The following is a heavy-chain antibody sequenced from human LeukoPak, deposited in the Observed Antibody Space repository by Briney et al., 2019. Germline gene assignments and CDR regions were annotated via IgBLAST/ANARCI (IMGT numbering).Heavy chain of an antibody. Sequence: GASVKVSCKSSGYPFIGYYINWVRQAPGQGLEWMGWINPNSGGTKYAQKFQGRVTMTRDTSISTAYMEVSRLRSDDTAVYYCATGGAGTSGTAVDYWGQGTLVTVSS. V-gene: IGHV1-2*02. D-gene: IGHD1-1*01. CDR3: ATGGAGTSGTAVDY. J-gene: IGHJ4*02. CDR2: INPNSGGT. CDR1: GYPFIGYY.